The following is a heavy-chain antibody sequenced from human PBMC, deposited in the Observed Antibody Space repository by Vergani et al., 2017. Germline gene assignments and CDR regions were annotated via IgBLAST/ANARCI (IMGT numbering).Heavy chain of an antibody. D-gene: IGHD5-12*01. J-gene: IGHJ4*02. CDR1: GYSIRNGYY. CDR2: IYHSGST. Sequence: QVQLQESGPGLVEPSETLSLTCAVSGYSIRNGYYWVWIRQPPGKGLEWIGSIYHSGSTHYNPSLKSRVTISVDTSKNDFSLKVTSVTAADTAVYYCTRQPQEGASGPPSVPTWGQGISVIVSS. V-gene: IGHV4-38-2*01. CDR3: TRQPQEGASGPPSVPT.